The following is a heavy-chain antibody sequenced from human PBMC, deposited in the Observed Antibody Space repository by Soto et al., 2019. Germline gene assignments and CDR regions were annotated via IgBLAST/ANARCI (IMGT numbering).Heavy chain of an antibody. D-gene: IGHD3-10*01. J-gene: IGHJ6*02. CDR2: INAGNGNT. CDR3: ARGEVLGLWFGELLWRYGMDV. CDR1: GYTFTSYA. Sequence: ASVKVSCKASGYTFTSYAMHWVRQAPGQRLEWMGWINAGNGNTKYSQKFQGRVTITRDTSASTAYMELSSLRSEDTAVYYCARGEVLGLWFGELLWRYGMDVWGQGTTVTVSS. V-gene: IGHV1-3*01.